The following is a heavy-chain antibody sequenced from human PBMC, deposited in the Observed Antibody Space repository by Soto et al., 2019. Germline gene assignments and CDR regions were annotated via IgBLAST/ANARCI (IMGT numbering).Heavy chain of an antibody. CDR3: AKDDFKYYYDSSGFVYDYYGMDG. D-gene: IGHD3-22*01. CDR2: ISYDGSNK. J-gene: IGHJ6*02. Sequence: QVQLVESGGGVVQPGRSLRLSCAASGFTFSSYGMHWVRQAPGKGLEWVAVISYDGSNKYYADSVKGRFTISRDNSKNTLYLQMNSLRAEDTAVYYCAKDDFKYYYDSSGFVYDYYGMDGWGQGTTVTVSS. V-gene: IGHV3-30*18. CDR1: GFTFSSYG.